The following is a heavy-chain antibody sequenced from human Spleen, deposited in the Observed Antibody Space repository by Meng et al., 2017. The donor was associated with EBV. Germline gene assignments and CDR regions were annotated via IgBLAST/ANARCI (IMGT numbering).Heavy chain of an antibody. CDR1: GGSISSSSYY. V-gene: IGHV4-39*07. CDR2: IYYSGST. Sequence: QLLLQESGPGLVKPAETLSLTCTVSGGSISSSSYYLGWIRQPPGKGLEWIGSIYYSGSTYYNPSLKSRVTISVDTSKNQFSLKLSSVTAADTAVYYCASPYGSGTGWFDPWGQGTLVTVSS. J-gene: IGHJ5*02. CDR3: ASPYGSGTGWFDP. D-gene: IGHD3-10*01.